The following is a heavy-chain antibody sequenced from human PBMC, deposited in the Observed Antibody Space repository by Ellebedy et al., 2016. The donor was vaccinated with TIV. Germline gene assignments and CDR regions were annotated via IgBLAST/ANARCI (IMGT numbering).Heavy chain of an antibody. J-gene: IGHJ2*01. D-gene: IGHD4-17*01. V-gene: IGHV3-23*01. CDR2: LSASGGST. CDR3: ARKVPAPTTVPPNWYFDL. CDR1: GFTFSSYA. Sequence: GESLKISCVGSGFTFSSYAMSWVRQAPGKGLDWVSSLSASGGSTYYADSVKGRFTISRDNSKNTLYLQMNSLRAEDTAVYYCARKVPAPTTVPPNWYFDLWGRGTLVTVSS.